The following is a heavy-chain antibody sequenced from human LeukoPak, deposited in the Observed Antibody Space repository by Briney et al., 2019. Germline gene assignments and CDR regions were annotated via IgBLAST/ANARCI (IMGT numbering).Heavy chain of an antibody. J-gene: IGHJ3*02. CDR2: INHSGST. Sequence: SETLSLTCAVYGGSFSGYYWSWIRQPPGKGLEWIGEINHSGSTNYNPSLKSRVTISVDTSKNQFSLKLSSVTAADTAVYYCARGHNYDFWSGLVGLDAFDIWGQRTMVTVSS. CDR3: ARGHNYDFWSGLVGLDAFDI. CDR1: GGSFSGYY. V-gene: IGHV4-34*01. D-gene: IGHD3-3*01.